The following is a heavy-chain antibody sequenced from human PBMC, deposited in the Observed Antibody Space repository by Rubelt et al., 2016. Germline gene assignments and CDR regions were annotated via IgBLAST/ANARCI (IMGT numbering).Heavy chain of an antibody. Sequence: EVQLVESGGDLVQPGGSLRLSCAASGFTFTDYWMHWVRQVPGQGLVWVSRISTDGGRTSYADSVRGRFPISSDKAKKKVKLQMNRLRDDETAVYYCARGRGGTYGYWDYWGQGILVTVSS. CDR1: GFTFTDYW. V-gene: IGHV3-74*02. CDR3: ARGRGGTYGYWDY. CDR2: ISTDGGRT. J-gene: IGHJ4*02. D-gene: IGHD5-18*01.